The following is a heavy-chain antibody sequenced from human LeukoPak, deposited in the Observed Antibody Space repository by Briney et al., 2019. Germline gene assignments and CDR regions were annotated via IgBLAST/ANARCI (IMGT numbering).Heavy chain of an antibody. Sequence: GGSLRLSCAASGFTVSSNYMSWVRQAPGKGLEWASVIYSGGSTYYADSVKGRFTISRDNSKNTLYLQMNSLRAEDTAVYYCARGVDGDYSFDYWGQGTLVTVSS. CDR2: IYSGGST. D-gene: IGHD4-17*01. V-gene: IGHV3-53*01. CDR3: ARGVDGDYSFDY. CDR1: GFTVSSNY. J-gene: IGHJ4*02.